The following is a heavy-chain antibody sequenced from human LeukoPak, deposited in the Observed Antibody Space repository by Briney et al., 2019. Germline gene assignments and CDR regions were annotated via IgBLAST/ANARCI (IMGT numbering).Heavy chain of an antibody. D-gene: IGHD2-2*01. CDR3: ARDHYCSSTSCYYRFDY. J-gene: IGHJ4*02. V-gene: IGHV1-2*02. CDR1: GYTFTGYY. CDR2: INPNSGGT. Sequence: GASVKVSCKASGYTFTGYYIHWVRQAPGQGLEWMGSINPNSGGTNYAQKFQGRVTMTRDTSISTAYMELSRLRSDDTAVYYCARDHYCSSTSCYYRFDYWGQGTLVTVSS.